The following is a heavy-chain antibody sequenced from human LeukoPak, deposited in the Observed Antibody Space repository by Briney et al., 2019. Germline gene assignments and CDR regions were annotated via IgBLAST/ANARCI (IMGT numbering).Heavy chain of an antibody. CDR3: AKYCSGGSCYSGLY. CDR2: LSSSGGST. V-gene: IGHV3-23*01. CDR1: GFTVSSNY. D-gene: IGHD2-15*01. Sequence: GGSLRLSCAASGFTVSSNYMSWVRQAPGKGLEWVSTLSSSGGSTYYADSVKGRFTISRDSSKNTLFLQMNSLRAEDTAVYYCAKYCSGGSCYSGLYWGQGTLVTVSS. J-gene: IGHJ4*02.